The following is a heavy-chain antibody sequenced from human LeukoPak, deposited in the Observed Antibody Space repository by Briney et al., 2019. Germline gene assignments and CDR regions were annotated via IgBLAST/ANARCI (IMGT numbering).Heavy chain of an antibody. Sequence: GGSLRLSCAASGFTFTGYAMHWVRQAPGKGLDWLTVISTDGNDKHYADSVKGRFTVSRDNSKNTLYLQMNSLRAEDTAVYFCARNRSIVGTTIFDYWGQGTLVTVSS. CDR2: ISTDGNDK. CDR1: GFTFTGYA. J-gene: IGHJ4*02. V-gene: IGHV3-30*04. CDR3: ARNRSIVGTTIFDY. D-gene: IGHD1-26*01.